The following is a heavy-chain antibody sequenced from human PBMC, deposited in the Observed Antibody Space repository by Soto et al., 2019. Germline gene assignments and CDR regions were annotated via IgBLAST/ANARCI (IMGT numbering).Heavy chain of an antibody. CDR3: ARVGYYDSSGYSY. D-gene: IGHD3-22*01. Sequence: QVQLVESGGGVVQPGRSLRLSCAASGFTFSSYGMHWVRQAPGKGLEWVAVIWYDGSNKYYADSVKGRFTISRDNSKNALYLQMNSLRAEDTAVYYCARVGYYDSSGYSYWGPGTLVTVSS. J-gene: IGHJ4*02. CDR2: IWYDGSNK. CDR1: GFTFSSYG. V-gene: IGHV3-33*01.